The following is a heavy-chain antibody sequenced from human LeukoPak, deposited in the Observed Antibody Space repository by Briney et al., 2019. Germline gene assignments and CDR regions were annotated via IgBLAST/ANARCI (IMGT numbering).Heavy chain of an antibody. CDR2: INAGTGNT. CDR1: GYTFTNYA. D-gene: IGHD2-15*01. J-gene: IGHJ6*03. CDR3: ARGRGTSGSNRDFYFYYYMDV. Sequence: ASVKVSCKTSGYTFTNYAMHWVRQAPGQRLEWMGWINAGTGNTKSSQKFQGRVTITRDTSASTAYMELSGLRSDDLAVYYCARGRGTSGSNRDFYFYYYMDVWGKGTTVTVSS. V-gene: IGHV1-3*01.